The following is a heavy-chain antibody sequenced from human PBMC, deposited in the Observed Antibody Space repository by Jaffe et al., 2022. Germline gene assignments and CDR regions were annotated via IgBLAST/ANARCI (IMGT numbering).Heavy chain of an antibody. CDR2: ISWNSGSI. Sequence: EVQLVESGGGLVQPGRSLRLSCAASGFTFDDYAMHWVRQAPGKGLEWVSGISWNSGSIGYADSVKGRFTISRDNAKNSLYLQMNSLRAEDTALYYCAKDEGEQLVGGYFDYWGQGTLVTVSS. CDR1: GFTFDDYA. V-gene: IGHV3-9*01. J-gene: IGHJ4*02. CDR3: AKDEGEQLVGGYFDY. D-gene: IGHD6-6*01.